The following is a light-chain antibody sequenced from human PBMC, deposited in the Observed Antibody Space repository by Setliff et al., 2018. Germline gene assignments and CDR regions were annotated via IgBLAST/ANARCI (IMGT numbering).Light chain of an antibody. CDR1: SSDIGGYNY. J-gene: IGLJ2*01. Sequence: ALTQPASVSGSPGQSITISCTGTSSDIGGYNYVSWCQQHPGKAPKLMIYDVSQRPSGVSNRFSGSKSGNTASLTISGLQAEDEADYYCISYTNSSTYVVFGGGTQLTVL. CDR3: ISYTNSSTYVV. V-gene: IGLV2-14*03. CDR2: DVS.